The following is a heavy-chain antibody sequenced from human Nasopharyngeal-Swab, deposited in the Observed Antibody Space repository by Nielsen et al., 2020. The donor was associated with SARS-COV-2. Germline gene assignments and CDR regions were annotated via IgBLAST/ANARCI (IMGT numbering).Heavy chain of an antibody. V-gene: IGHV3-9*01. CDR1: GFTFDDYA. CDR2: ISWNSGSI. D-gene: IGHD4-17*01. Sequence: SLRLSCAASGFTFDDYAMHWVRQAPGKGLEWVSGISWNSGSIGYADSVKGRFTISRDNAKNSLYLQMNSLRAEETAIYYCVRGSYGHYDSWGQGALITVSS. CDR3: VRGSYGHYDS. J-gene: IGHJ5*01.